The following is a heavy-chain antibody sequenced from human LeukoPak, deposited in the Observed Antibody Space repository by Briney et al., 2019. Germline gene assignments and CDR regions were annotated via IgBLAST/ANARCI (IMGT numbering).Heavy chain of an antibody. CDR3: AKDTWVRRYFDY. CDR1: GFTFSSYA. CDR2: IGSGGATT. Sequence: PGGSLRLSCAASGFTFSSYAMSWVHQAPGKGLEWVSAIGSGGATTYYADSVKGRFTISRDNSKNTLFLQMNSLRAEDTAVYYCAKDTWVRRYFDYWGQGTLVTVSS. D-gene: IGHD2/OR15-2a*01. V-gene: IGHV3-23*01. J-gene: IGHJ4*02.